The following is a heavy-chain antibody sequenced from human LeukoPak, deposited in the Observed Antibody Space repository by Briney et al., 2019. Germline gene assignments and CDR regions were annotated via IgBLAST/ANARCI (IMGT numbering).Heavy chain of an antibody. J-gene: IGHJ4*02. D-gene: IGHD6-19*01. CDR1: GYSISSGYY. Sequence: PSETLSLTCAVSGYSISSGYYWGWIRQPPGKGLEWIGSIYHSGSTYYNPSLKSRVTISVDTSKNQFSLKLSSVTAADTAVYYCARHRYSSGWFVLGGPDYWGQGTLVTVSS. CDR2: IYHSGST. CDR3: ARHRYSSGWFVLGGPDY. V-gene: IGHV4-38-2*01.